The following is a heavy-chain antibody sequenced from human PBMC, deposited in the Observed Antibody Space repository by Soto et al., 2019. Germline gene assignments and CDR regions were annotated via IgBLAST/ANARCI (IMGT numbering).Heavy chain of an antibody. J-gene: IGHJ4*02. CDR3: ARLPSWAAALDY. V-gene: IGHV4-31*03. Sequence: PSETLSLTCTVSGGSISSGGYYWSWIRQHPGKCLEWIGYIYYSGSTYYNPSLKSRVTISVDTSKNQFSLKLSSVTAADTAVYYCARLPSWAAALDYWGQGTLVTVSS. D-gene: IGHD6-13*01. CDR2: IYYSGST. CDR1: GGSISSGGYY.